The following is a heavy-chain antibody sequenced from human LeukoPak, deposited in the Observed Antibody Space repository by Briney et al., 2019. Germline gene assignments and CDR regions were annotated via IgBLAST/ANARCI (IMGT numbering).Heavy chain of an antibody. Sequence: SQTLSLTCTVSGGSISSGSYYWSWIRQPAGKGLEWIGRIYTSGSTNYNPSLKSRVTISVDTSKNQFSLKLSSVTAADTAVYYCARYSSSWTVFDYWGQGTLVTVSS. CDR1: GGSISSGSYY. D-gene: IGHD6-13*01. CDR2: IYTSGST. CDR3: ARYSSSWTVFDY. J-gene: IGHJ4*02. V-gene: IGHV4-61*02.